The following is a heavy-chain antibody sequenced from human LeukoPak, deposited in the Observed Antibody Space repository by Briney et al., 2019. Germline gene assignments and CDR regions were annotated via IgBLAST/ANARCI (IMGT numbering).Heavy chain of an antibody. CDR2: IYYSGST. J-gene: IGHJ4*02. V-gene: IGHV4-59*12. D-gene: IGHD3-22*01. CDR1: GGSISSYY. CDR3: ARGRPYYYASSGYLDY. Sequence: SETLSLTCTVSGGSISSYYWGWIRQPPGKGLDWIGYIYYSGSTNYNPSLKSRVTISVYRSKNQFSLKLSSVTAADTAVYYCARGRPYYYASSGYLDYWGQGTLVTVSS.